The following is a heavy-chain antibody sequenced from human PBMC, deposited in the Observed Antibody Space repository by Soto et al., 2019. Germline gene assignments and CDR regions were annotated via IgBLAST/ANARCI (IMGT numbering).Heavy chain of an antibody. CDR2: ISSSSSYI. Sequence: PGGSLRLSCAASGFTFSSYSMNWVRQAPGKGLEWVSSISSSSSYIYYADSVKGRFTISRDNAKNSLYLQMNSLRAEYTAVYYCAREDGSSSGFDPWGQGTLVTVSS. V-gene: IGHV3-21*01. CDR1: GFTFSSYS. CDR3: AREDGSSSGFDP. J-gene: IGHJ5*02. D-gene: IGHD6-6*01.